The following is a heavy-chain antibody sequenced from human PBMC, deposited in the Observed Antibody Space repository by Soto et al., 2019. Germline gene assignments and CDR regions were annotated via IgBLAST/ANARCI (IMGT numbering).Heavy chain of an antibody. CDR3: VNYCYRTTTFTSDYCYYAMDV. CDR2: ISGGSSYI. D-gene: IGHD2-2*02. V-gene: IGHV3-21*01. CDR1: GFTFSTYS. J-gene: IGHJ6*02. Sequence: GGSLSLSCAASGFTFSTYSMNWIRQAPGKGLEWVSSISGGSSYIYYSASVKGRFTISRDSAKNSLYLQMNSQIAEETAVYNCVNYCYRTTTFTSDYCYYAMDVWGQGTTVTVSS.